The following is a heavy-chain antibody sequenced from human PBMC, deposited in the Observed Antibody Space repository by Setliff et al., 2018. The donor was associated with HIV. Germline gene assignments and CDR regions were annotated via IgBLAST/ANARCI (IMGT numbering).Heavy chain of an antibody. CDR2: IYHTGIT. D-gene: IGHD3-10*01. Sequence: PSETLSLTCTVSGGSITRTPYYWGWIRQPPGKGLEWIGSIYHTGITYDNPSLKSRVTISVDTSKNQISLRLSSVTAADTAVYYCARLSSGMVPNYWGQGTLVTVSS. V-gene: IGHV4-39*01. CDR3: ARLSSGMVPNY. J-gene: IGHJ4*02. CDR1: GGSITRTPYY.